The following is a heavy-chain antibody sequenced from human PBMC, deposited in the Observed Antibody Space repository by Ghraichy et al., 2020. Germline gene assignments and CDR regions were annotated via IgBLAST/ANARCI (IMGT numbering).Heavy chain of an antibody. Sequence: ASVKVSCKASGYSFRKHGINWVRQAPGQGLEWMGWINTRTGDPTYARDFTGRFVFSLNTSVNTAYLQIVSLKAGDSAVYYCATDISGYYLKYWGRGTLVTVPS. V-gene: IGHV7-4-1*01. CDR1: GYSFRKHG. CDR2: INTRTGDP. CDR3: ATDISGYYLKY. D-gene: IGHD3-3*01. J-gene: IGHJ4*02.